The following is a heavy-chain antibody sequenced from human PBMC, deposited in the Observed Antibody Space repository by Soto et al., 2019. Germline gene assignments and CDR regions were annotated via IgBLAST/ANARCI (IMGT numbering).Heavy chain of an antibody. J-gene: IGHJ4*02. D-gene: IGHD6-13*01. V-gene: IGHV3-7*01. Sequence: GGSLRLSCAASGFTFRSYWMSWVRQAPGKGLERVANINQDVSVKYSVDSVKGRFTISRDNAKNSLYLQMNSLRAEDTAVYYCAKVSYQSWSIDYWGQGTLVTVSS. CDR2: INQDVSVK. CDR1: GFTFRSYW. CDR3: AKVSYQSWSIDY.